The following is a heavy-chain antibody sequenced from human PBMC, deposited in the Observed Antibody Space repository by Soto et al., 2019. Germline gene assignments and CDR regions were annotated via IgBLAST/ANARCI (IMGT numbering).Heavy chain of an antibody. CDR2: INTYNGMT. J-gene: IGHJ4*02. CDR1: GYTFINYN. D-gene: IGHD5-12*01. Sequence: QVQLVQSGGEVKKPGASVTVSCKASGYTFINYNITWVRQAPGQGLEWMAWINTYNGMTDYAQRFQGRVTMTRDTSTSTAYKELRNLGSDDTAVYFCAKSPRGEMATDWGQGTLVTVSS. CDR3: AKSPRGEMATD. V-gene: IGHV1-18*01.